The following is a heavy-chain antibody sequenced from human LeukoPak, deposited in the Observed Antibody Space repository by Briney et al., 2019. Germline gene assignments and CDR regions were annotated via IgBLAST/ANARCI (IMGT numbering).Heavy chain of an antibody. Sequence: PGGSLRLSCAASGFTFSTYYMGWVRQAPGKGLEWVSGIYGGGNSYYAESVTGRFTISRDNSRNTLHLQMNSLRGEDTAVYYCARELTVGATIDYWGQGTLVTVSS. J-gene: IGHJ4*02. CDR2: IYGGGNS. D-gene: IGHD1-26*01. CDR3: ARELTVGATIDY. V-gene: IGHV3-66*02. CDR1: GFTFSTYY.